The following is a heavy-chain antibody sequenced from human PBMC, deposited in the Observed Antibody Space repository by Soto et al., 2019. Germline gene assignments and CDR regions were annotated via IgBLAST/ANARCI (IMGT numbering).Heavy chain of an antibody. V-gene: IGHV3-74*01. CDR2: INSDGTST. CDR1: GITFSSYW. D-gene: IGHD3-3*01. J-gene: IGHJ4*02. CDR3: ASRNPTYYNFWSGSEPLGY. Sequence: PGVSLRLSCAASGITFSSYWMHWVRQAPGKGLVWVSRINSDGTSTAYADSVKGRFTISRDNAKNTLYLQMNSLRADDTAVYFCASRNPTYYNFWSGSEPLGYWGQGTLVTVSS.